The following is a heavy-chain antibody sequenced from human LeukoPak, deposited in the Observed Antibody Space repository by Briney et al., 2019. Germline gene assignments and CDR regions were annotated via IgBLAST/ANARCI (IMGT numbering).Heavy chain of an antibody. J-gene: IGHJ4*02. D-gene: IGHD2-2*01. V-gene: IGHV3-30-3*01. CDR1: GFTFSTYP. Sequence: PGGSLRLSCAASGFTFSTYPMHWVRQAPGKGLECVAVISYDVSDKSYADSVKGRFTISRDNSRKTLYLQMNSLRAEDTAVYYCAREASEKGGIDYWGQGTPVTVSS. CDR2: ISYDVSDK. CDR3: AREASEKGGIDY.